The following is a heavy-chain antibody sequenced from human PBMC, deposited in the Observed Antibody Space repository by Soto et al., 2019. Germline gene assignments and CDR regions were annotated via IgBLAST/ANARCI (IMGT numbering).Heavy chain of an antibody. CDR2: ISYDGSNK. D-gene: IGHD6-19*01. V-gene: IGHV3-30-3*01. Sequence: PRLSCAASGFTFSNYALHWVRQAPGKGLEWVAIISYDGSNKYYADSVKGRFTISRDNSKNTLYLQMNTLRAEDTAVFYCARAGGWYSHFDFWGQGTLVTVSS. CDR3: ARAGGWYSHFDF. CDR1: GFTFSNYA. J-gene: IGHJ4*02.